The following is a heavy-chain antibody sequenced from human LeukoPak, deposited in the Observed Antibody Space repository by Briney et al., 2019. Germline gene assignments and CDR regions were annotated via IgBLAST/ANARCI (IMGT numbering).Heavy chain of an antibody. CDR3: ARERKYDSNFDY. D-gene: IGHD1-1*01. CDR2: INWNGGST. Sequence: GGSLRLSCAASGFTFDDYGMSWVRHAPGKGLEWVSGINWNGGSTGYADSVKGRFTISRDNAKNTLYLQMNSLRAEDTAVYYCARERKYDSNFDYWGQGILVIVSS. J-gene: IGHJ4*02. V-gene: IGHV3-20*04. CDR1: GFTFDDYG.